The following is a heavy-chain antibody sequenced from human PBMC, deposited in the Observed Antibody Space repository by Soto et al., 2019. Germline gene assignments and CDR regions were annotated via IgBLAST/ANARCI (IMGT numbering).Heavy chain of an antibody. V-gene: IGHV3-15*01. D-gene: IGHD6-13*01. Sequence: EVQLVESGGGLVKPGGSLRLSCAASGFTFSNAWMSWVRQAPGKGLEWVGRIKSKTDGGTTDYAAPVKGRFTISRDDSKNTLYLQMNSLKTEDTAVYYCTTDHVMYSSSWYWGPPGMDVWGQGTTVTVSS. CDR3: TTDHVMYSSSWYWGPPGMDV. CDR2: IKSKTDGGTT. J-gene: IGHJ6*02. CDR1: GFTFSNAW.